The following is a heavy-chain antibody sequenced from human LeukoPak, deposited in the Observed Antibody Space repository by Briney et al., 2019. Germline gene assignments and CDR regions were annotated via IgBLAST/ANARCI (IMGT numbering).Heavy chain of an antibody. CDR2: IYYSGST. CDR1: GGSISNYY. J-gene: IGHJ4*02. V-gene: IGHV4-59*01. CDR3: ARGPYYDFWSG. Sequence: SETLSLTCTVSGGSISNYYWSWIRQPPGKGLEWIGYIYYSGSTNYNPSLKSRVTISVDTSKNQFSLKLSSVTAADTAVYYCARGPYYDFWSGWGQGTLVTVSS. D-gene: IGHD3-3*01.